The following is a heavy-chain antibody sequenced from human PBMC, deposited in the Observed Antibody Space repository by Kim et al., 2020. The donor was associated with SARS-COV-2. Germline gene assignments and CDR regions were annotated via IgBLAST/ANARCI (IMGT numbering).Heavy chain of an antibody. CDR2: IYYSGST. CDR1: GGSISSYY. D-gene: IGHD5-12*01. V-gene: IGHV4-59*01. J-gene: IGHJ4*02. Sequence: SETLSLTCTVSGGSISSYYWSWIRQPPGKGLEWIGYIYYSGSTNYNPSLKSRVTISVDTSKNQFSLKLSSVTAADTAVYYCARGGYGRDGYNHYWGQGTL. CDR3: ARGGYGRDGYNHY.